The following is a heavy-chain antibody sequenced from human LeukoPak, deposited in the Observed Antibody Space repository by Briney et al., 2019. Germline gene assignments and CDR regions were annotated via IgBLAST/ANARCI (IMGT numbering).Heavy chain of an antibody. V-gene: IGHV3-21*01. D-gene: IGHD1-1*01. J-gene: IGHJ4*02. CDR3: TRAPPPIQLERPGTYDY. CDR1: GFTFSTYS. CDR2: ISSSSSYI. Sequence: PGGSLRLSCAASGFTFSTYSMNWVRQAPGKGLEWVSSISSSSSYIFYADSVKGRFTISRDNAKNSLYLQVNSLRAEDTAVYYCTRAPPPIQLERPGTYDYWGQGTLVTVSS.